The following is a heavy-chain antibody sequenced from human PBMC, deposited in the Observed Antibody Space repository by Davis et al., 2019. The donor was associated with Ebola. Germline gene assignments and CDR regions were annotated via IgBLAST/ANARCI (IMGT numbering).Heavy chain of an antibody. CDR1: GFTFDDYT. V-gene: IGHV3-43*01. Sequence: GESLKISCAVSGFTFDDYTMHWVRQAPGKGLEWVSLISWDGGSTYYADSVKGRFTISRDNSKNTLYLQMNSLRAEDTAVYYCTTTAYYDILTGSRDYWGQGTLVTVSS. CDR2: ISWDGGST. J-gene: IGHJ4*02. D-gene: IGHD3-9*01. CDR3: TTTAYYDILTGSRDY.